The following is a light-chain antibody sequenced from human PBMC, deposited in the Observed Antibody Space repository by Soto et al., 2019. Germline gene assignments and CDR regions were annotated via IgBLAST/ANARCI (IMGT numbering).Light chain of an antibody. CDR3: SSYAGSNNYV. Sequence: QSALTQPASVSGSPGQSITISCTGTSSDVGGYNFVSWYQQRPGKAPKLMIYEVSNRPSGVPDRFSGSKSGNTASLTVSGLQAEDEADYYCSSYAGSNNYVFGTGTKLTVL. CDR1: SSDVGGYNF. V-gene: IGLV2-8*01. CDR2: EVS. J-gene: IGLJ1*01.